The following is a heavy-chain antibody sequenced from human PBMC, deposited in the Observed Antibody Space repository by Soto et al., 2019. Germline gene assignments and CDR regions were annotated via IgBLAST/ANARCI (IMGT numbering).Heavy chain of an antibody. V-gene: IGHV4-59*01. CDR1: GGSISSYY. CDR2: VYYTGTG. J-gene: IGHJ4*02. Sequence: QVQLQESGPGLVRPSETLSLTCSVSGGSISSYYWSWIRQPPGKGLEWIGYVYYTGTGNYSPSLKSRVTMSVDTSRNLFSLKLSSVTPADTAVYYCARGPNYDFWSGYFRGWGQGALVTVSS. D-gene: IGHD3-3*01. CDR3: ARGPNYDFWSGYFRG.